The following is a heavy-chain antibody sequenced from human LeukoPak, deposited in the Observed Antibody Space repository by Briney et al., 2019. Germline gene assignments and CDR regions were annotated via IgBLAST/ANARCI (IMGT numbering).Heavy chain of an antibody. J-gene: IGHJ6*02. CDR2: INTKTGNP. Sequence: ASVKVSCKTSGYTFTRDAMNWMRQAPGQGLEWVGWINTKTGNPTYGQGFTGRFVFSLDTSVSTAYLQINSLRAEDTAVYYCARGGGGGIVWGQGTTVTVSS. CDR3: ARGGGGGIV. V-gene: IGHV7-4-1*02. D-gene: IGHD2-21*01. CDR1: GYTFTRDA.